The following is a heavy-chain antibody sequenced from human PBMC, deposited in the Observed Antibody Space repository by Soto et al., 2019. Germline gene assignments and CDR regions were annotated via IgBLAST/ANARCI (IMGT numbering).Heavy chain of an antibody. J-gene: IGHJ6*02. D-gene: IGHD3-16*02. Sequence: PGGSLRLSCAASGFTFSSYEMNWVRQAPGKGLEWVSYISSSGSTIYYADSVKGRFTISRDNAKNSLYLQMNSLRAEDTAVYYCAKETNYDYVWGSYRLYYSYYYGMDVWGQGTTVTVS. CDR1: GFTFSSYE. V-gene: IGHV3-48*03. CDR3: AKETNYDYVWGSYRLYYSYYYGMDV. CDR2: ISSSGSTI.